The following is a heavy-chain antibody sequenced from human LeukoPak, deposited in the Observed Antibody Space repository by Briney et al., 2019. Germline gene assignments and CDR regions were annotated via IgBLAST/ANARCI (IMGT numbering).Heavy chain of an antibody. V-gene: IGHV3-21*01. CDR2: ISATSSYI. CDR3: ARGLQLWYPGDAFDI. J-gene: IGHJ3*02. CDR1: GFPFNIYS. D-gene: IGHD5-18*01. Sequence: GVSLRLSYAASGFPFNIYSMNWVRQAPGKGLDGVSSISATSSYIYYADSVKGRCTISRDNAKNSLYLHMNSLRADDTAVYYCARGLQLWYPGDAFDIWDQGTMVTDSS.